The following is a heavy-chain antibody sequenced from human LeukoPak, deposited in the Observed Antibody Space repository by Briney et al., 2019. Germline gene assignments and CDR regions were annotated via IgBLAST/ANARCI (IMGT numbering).Heavy chain of an antibody. CDR3: ATGRAAAGQYYFDY. V-gene: IGHV4-39*01. CDR1: GGSISNSIYY. CDR2: ISYSGST. D-gene: IGHD6-13*01. J-gene: IGHJ4*02. Sequence: SETLSLTCTVSGGSISNSIYYWAWIRQPPGKGLEWIGTISYSGSTYYNPSLKSRVTISVDTSKNQFSLKLNSVTAADTAAYYCATGRAAAGQYYFDYWGQGTLVTVSS.